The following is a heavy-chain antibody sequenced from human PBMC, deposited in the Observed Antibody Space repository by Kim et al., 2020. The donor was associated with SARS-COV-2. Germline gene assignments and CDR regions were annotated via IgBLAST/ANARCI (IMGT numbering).Heavy chain of an antibody. CDR3: ARGTMIVGKDYYYYYGMDV. Sequence: SETLSLTCAVYGGSFSGYYWSWIRQPPGKGLEWIGEINHSGSTNYNPSLKSRVTISVDTSKNQFSLKLSSVTAADTAVYYCARGTMIVGKDYYYYYGMDV. J-gene: IGHJ6*01. CDR1: GGSFSGYY. D-gene: IGHD3-22*01. V-gene: IGHV4-34*01. CDR2: INHSGST.